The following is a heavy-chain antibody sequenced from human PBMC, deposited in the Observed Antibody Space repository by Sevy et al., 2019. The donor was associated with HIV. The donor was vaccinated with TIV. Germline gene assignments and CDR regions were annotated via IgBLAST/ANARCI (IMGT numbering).Heavy chain of an antibody. Sequence: GGSLRLSCAASGFTFRSVWMNWVRQAPGKGLEWVGHIRSRADGATTDFGGPVKGRFSISREDSRNMFFLQMDGLKTEDTAVYYCATGDTSGYYWSSFNYWGQGTQVTVSS. V-gene: IGHV3-15*01. D-gene: IGHD3-3*01. CDR1: GFTFRSVW. CDR3: ATGDTSGYYWSSFNY. CDR2: IRSRADGATT. J-gene: IGHJ4*02.